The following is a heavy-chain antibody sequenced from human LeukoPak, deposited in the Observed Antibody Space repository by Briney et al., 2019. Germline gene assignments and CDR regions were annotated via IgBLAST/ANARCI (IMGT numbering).Heavy chain of an antibody. J-gene: IGHJ5*02. CDR2: INHSGST. CDR1: GGSISSGSYY. Sequence: PSETLSLTCTVSGGSISSGSYYWSWIRQPPGKGLEWIGEINHSGSTNYNPSLKSRVTISVDTSKNQFSLKLSSVTAADTAVYYCARASSSWYLRLSSNWFDPWGQGTLVTVSS. D-gene: IGHD6-13*01. CDR3: ARASSSWYLRLSSNWFDP. V-gene: IGHV4-39*07.